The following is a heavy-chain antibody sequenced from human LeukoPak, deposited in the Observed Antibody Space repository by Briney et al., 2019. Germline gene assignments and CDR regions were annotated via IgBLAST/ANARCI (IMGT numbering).Heavy chain of an antibody. CDR1: GGTFNSYA. J-gene: IGHJ3*02. Sequence: GASVKVSCKASGGTFNSYAISWVRQAPGQGLEWMGGIIPMSDTANYPQKFRGRLTITADIPTGTVYMELSSLRSEDTAVYYCAREDDTGRYMGDDAFDIWGQGTMVTVSS. D-gene: IGHD1-26*01. V-gene: IGHV1-69*06. CDR3: AREDDTGRYMGDDAFDI. CDR2: IIPMSDTA.